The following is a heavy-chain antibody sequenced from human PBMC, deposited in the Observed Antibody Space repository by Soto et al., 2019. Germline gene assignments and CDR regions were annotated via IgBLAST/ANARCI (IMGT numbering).Heavy chain of an antibody. V-gene: IGHV3-23*01. CDR2: ISGSGYGT. Sequence: EVQLLESGGGLVQPGGSLRLSCAASGFTFSTYAMTWVRQAPGKGLEWVSAISGSGYGTHYADSVKGRFTISRDNSKSTLYLQMNSLRAEDTAVYYCAKEGSGGSWFGPLDYWGQGTLVTVSS. CDR1: GFTFSTYA. J-gene: IGHJ4*02. D-gene: IGHD3-10*01. CDR3: AKEGSGGSWFGPLDY.